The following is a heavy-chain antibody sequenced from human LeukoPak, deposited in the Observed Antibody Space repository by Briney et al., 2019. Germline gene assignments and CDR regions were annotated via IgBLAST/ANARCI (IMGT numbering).Heavy chain of an antibody. CDR1: GFTFSSYD. CDR3: AKDLVRDTVTNFDY. CDR2: ISGSGGST. V-gene: IGHV3-23*01. Sequence: GGSLRLSCAASGFTFSSYDMSWVRQAPGKGLEWVPAISGSGGSTYYADSVKGRFTISRDNSKNTLYLQMNSLRAEDTAVYYCAKDLVRDTVTNFDYWGQGTLVNVSS. D-gene: IGHD4-17*01. J-gene: IGHJ4*02.